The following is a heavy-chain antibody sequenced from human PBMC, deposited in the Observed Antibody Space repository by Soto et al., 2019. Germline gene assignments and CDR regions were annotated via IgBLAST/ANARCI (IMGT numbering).Heavy chain of an antibody. J-gene: IGHJ4*02. D-gene: IGHD6-6*01. Sequence: QVQLQESGPGLVKPSETLSLTCTVSGASISSYYWSWIRQPPGKRLEWVGFISYSGNTNYNPSLESRVTISVDSYKSQSSLRLSSVTAADTAVYYCVRDAYSSSHFDYWGQGTLVTVSS. CDR2: ISYSGNT. CDR3: VRDAYSSSHFDY. V-gene: IGHV4-59*01. CDR1: GASISSYY.